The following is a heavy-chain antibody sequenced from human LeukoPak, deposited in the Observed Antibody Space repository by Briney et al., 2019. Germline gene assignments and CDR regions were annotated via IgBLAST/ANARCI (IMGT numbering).Heavy chain of an antibody. CDR3: ASYDSSGASGY. J-gene: IGHJ4*02. Sequence: SETLSLTCTVSGGSISNYWSWIRQPPGKGLGWIGYIYYSGSTNYNPSLKSRVTISVDTSKNQFSLKLSSLTAADTAVYYCASYDSSGASGYWGQGTLVTVSS. V-gene: IGHV4-59*08. D-gene: IGHD3-22*01. CDR2: IYYSGST. CDR1: GGSISNY.